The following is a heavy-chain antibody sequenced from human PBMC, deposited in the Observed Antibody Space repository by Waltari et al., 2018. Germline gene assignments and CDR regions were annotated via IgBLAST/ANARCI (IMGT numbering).Heavy chain of an antibody. Sequence: QVQLVQSGAEVKKPGSSVKVSCKASGGTFTSYAISWVRPAPGQGLEWMGGISPIFGTTNYAQKFQGRVTITADESTSTGYMELSSLRSEDTAVYYCATAVAGLYYFDYWGQGALVTVSS. CDR2: ISPIFGTT. V-gene: IGHV1-69*01. CDR1: GGTFTSYA. J-gene: IGHJ4*02. D-gene: IGHD6-19*01. CDR3: ATAVAGLYYFDY.